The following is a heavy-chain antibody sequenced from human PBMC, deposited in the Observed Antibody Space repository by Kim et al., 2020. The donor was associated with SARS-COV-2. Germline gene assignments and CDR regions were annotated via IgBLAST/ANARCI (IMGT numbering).Heavy chain of an antibody. D-gene: IGHD3-3*01. Sequence: SETLSLTCAVYGGSFSGYYWSWIRQPPGKGLEWIGEINHSGSTNYNPSLKSRVTISVDTSKNQFSLKLSSVTAADTAVYYCARGNYAFWSGYSAPYYYYGMDVWGQGTTVTVAS. CDR2: INHSGST. CDR1: GGSFSGYY. J-gene: IGHJ6*02. V-gene: IGHV4-34*01. CDR3: ARGNYAFWSGYSAPYYYYGMDV.